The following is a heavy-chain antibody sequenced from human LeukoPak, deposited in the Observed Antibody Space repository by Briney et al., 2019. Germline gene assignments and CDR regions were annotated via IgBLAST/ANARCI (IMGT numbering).Heavy chain of an antibody. V-gene: IGHV3-21*01. CDR2: ISSSSNYI. D-gene: IGHD2-15*01. CDR1: GFTFSSYS. Sequence: PGRSLRLSCAASGFTFSSYSMNWVRQAPGKGLEWVSSISSSSNYIYYADSVKGRFTISRDNAKNSMYLQMNSLRAEDTAVYYCARAPGDTVDWGQGTLVTVSS. CDR3: ARAPGDTVD. J-gene: IGHJ4*02.